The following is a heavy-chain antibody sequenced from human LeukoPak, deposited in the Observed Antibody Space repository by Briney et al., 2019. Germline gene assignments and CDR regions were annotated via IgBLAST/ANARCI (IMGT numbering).Heavy chain of an antibody. V-gene: IGHV3-74*01. CDR1: GFTFSSYW. Sequence: GGSLRLSCAASGFTFSSYWMHWVRQAPGKGLVWVSRINSDGGSTSYADSVKGRFTISRDNAKNTLYLQMNSLRAEDTAVYYCARGALSLWFRRKYYMDVWGKGTTVTVSS. CDR3: ARGALSLWFRRKYYMDV. D-gene: IGHD3-10*01. CDR2: INSDGGST. J-gene: IGHJ6*03.